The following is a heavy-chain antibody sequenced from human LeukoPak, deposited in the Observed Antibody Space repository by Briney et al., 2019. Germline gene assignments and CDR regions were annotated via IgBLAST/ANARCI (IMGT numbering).Heavy chain of an antibody. J-gene: IGHJ6*03. CDR1: GFTVSSNY. CDR3: AKGSPQKTYYYYYYMDV. Sequence: GGSLRLSCAASGFTVSSNYMSWVRQAPGKGLEWVSVIYSGGSTYYADSVKGRFTISRDNSKNTLYLQMNSLRAEDTAVYYCAKGSPQKTYYYYYYMDVWGKGTTVTVSS. CDR2: IYSGGST. V-gene: IGHV3-53*01.